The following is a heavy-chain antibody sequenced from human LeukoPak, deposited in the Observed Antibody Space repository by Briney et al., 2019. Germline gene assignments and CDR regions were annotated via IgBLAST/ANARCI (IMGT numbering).Heavy chain of an antibody. V-gene: IGHV4-30-4*01. Sequence: PSETLSLTCTVSGGSISSGDYYWSWIRQPPGKGLEWIGYIYYSRSTYYNPSLKSRVTISVDTSKNQFSLKLSSVTAADTAVYYCARDVLPHYYGSGSQPAFDIWGQGTMVTVSS. D-gene: IGHD3-10*01. CDR1: GGSISSGDYY. CDR3: ARDVLPHYYGSGSQPAFDI. J-gene: IGHJ3*02. CDR2: IYYSRST.